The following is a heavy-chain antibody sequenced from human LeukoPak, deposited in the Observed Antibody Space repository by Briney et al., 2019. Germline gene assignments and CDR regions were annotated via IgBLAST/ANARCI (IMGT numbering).Heavy chain of an antibody. D-gene: IGHD6-19*01. CDR2: IYYSGTT. Sequence: SETLSLTCTVSGGSIGSYYWTWIRQPPGKGLELIGYIYYSGTTNYNPSLKSRVTISVDTSRNQFSLKLSSVTAADTAVYYCARKGSSGWIFDYWAREPWSPSPQ. CDR3: ARKGSSGWIFDY. V-gene: IGHV4-59*08. CDR1: GGSIGSYY. J-gene: IGHJ4*02.